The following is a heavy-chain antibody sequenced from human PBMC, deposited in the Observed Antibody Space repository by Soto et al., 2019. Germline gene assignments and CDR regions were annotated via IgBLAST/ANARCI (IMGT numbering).Heavy chain of an antibody. CDR1: GFTFSSYW. Sequence: PGGSLRLSCAASGFTFSSYWMSWVRQAPGKGLEWVANIKQDGSEKYYVDSVKGRFTISRDNAKNSLYLQMNSLRAEDTAVYYCAREVTMIVVVLDYWGQGTLVTVSS. CDR2: IKQDGSEK. J-gene: IGHJ4*02. D-gene: IGHD3-22*01. CDR3: AREVTMIVVVLDY. V-gene: IGHV3-7*03.